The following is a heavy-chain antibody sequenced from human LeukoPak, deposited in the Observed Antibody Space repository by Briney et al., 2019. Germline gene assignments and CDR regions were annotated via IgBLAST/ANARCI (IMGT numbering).Heavy chain of an antibody. Sequence: GESPEISLNGSGYRLNSYWLGRVRQMPGQGLEWVGIIYPGDYDTRYSPSFQGQVTISADNSISTAYLQWSSRKASDTAMYYGARHQRAARPDWDYWGQGALVTVSS. CDR1: GYRLNSYW. J-gene: IGHJ4*02. CDR2: IYPGDYDT. V-gene: IGHV5-51*01. CDR3: ARHQRAARPDWDY. D-gene: IGHD6-6*01.